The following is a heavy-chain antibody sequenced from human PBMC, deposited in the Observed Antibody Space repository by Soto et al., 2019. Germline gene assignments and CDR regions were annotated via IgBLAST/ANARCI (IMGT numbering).Heavy chain of an antibody. J-gene: IGHJ4*02. CDR2: IIPIMGTA. V-gene: IGHV1-69*01. CDR1: GGTFNNYA. Sequence: QVQLVQSGAEVKKPGSSVKVSCKASGGTFNNYAISWVRQAPGQGLEWMGGIIPIMGTADYAHKFQGRLAISADESTGTTFMELSSLRSEDTALYYCARGGVDVVATSAFDYWGQGPLVTVSS. D-gene: IGHD5-12*01. CDR3: ARGGVDVVATSAFDY.